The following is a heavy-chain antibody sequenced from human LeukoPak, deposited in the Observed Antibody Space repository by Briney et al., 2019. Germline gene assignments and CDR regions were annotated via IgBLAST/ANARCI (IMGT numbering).Heavy chain of an antibody. CDR2: INPNSGGT. CDR1: GYTFTGYY. D-gene: IGHD5-18*01. J-gene: IGHJ6*02. CDR3: AGSSRYSIYYYYGMDV. V-gene: IGHV1-2*02. Sequence: ASVKVSCKASGYTFTGYYMHWVRQAPGQGLEWMGWINPNSGGTNYAQKFQGRVTMTRDTSISTAYMELSRLRSDDTAVYYCAGSSRYSIYYYYGMDVWGQGTTVTVSS.